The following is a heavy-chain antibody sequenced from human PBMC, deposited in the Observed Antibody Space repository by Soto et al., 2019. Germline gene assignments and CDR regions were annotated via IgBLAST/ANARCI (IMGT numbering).Heavy chain of an antibody. CDR1: GYTFTSYG. D-gene: IGHD3-16*01. V-gene: IGHV1-18*01. J-gene: IGHJ3*02. CDR2: ISAYNGNT. CDR3: ARERFGFAVDI. Sequence: VASVKVSCKASGYTFTSYGISWVRQAPGQVLECMVWISAYNGNTNXXXKLQGRVXXTTDTSTSTAXMELRXLRSDDTAVYYCARERFGFAVDICGQGTMVTVS.